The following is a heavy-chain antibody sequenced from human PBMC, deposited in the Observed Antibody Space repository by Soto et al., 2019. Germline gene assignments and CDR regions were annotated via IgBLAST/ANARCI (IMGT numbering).Heavy chain of an antibody. CDR1: GFTFSSYA. CDR3: AKDEVYSSRRRNYYMDV. Sequence: GGSLRLSCAASGFTFSSYAMSWVRQAPGKGLEWVSAISGSGGSTYYADSVKGRFTISRDNSKNTLYLQMNSLRAEDTAVYYCAKDEVYSSRRRNYYMDVWGKGTTVTVSS. V-gene: IGHV3-23*01. D-gene: IGHD6-13*01. CDR2: ISGSGGST. J-gene: IGHJ6*03.